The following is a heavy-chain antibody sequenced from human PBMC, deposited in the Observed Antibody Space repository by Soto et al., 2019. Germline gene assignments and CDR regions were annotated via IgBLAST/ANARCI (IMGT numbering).Heavy chain of an antibody. CDR2: IYWADAK. J-gene: IGHJ4*02. V-gene: IGHV2-5*02. CDR1: GFSLSTYHMG. CDR3: AHAGDYDLLTFDH. Sequence: QITLKESGPTLVRPAQTLPLTCDFSGFSLSTYHMGVAWIRQPPGKALEWLALIYWADAKRYSPTPKDRLAISKDTSSNQVVLTITNMAPGDTASYFCAHAGDYDLLTFDHWGPGTLVTVSS. D-gene: IGHD4-17*01.